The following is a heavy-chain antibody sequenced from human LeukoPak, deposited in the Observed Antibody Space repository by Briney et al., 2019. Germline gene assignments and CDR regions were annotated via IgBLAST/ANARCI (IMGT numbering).Heavy chain of an antibody. CDR3: ARARVVVAARGYFDY. J-gene: IGHJ4*02. CDR1: GFTFSSYW. Sequence: AGGSLRLSCAASGFTFSSYWMSWVRQAPGKGLEWVANIKQDGSEKYYVDSVKGRFTISRDNAKNSLYLQMNSLRAEDTAVYYCARARVVVAARGYFDYWGQGTLVTVSS. V-gene: IGHV3-7*01. D-gene: IGHD2-15*01. CDR2: IKQDGSEK.